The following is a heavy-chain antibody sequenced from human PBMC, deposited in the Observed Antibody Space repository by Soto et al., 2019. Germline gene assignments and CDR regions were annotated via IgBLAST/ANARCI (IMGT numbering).Heavy chain of an antibody. J-gene: IGHJ4*02. CDR1: GYTFTGYY. CDR3: ARTSSSSWYYFDY. D-gene: IGHD6-13*01. V-gene: IGHV1-2*02. CDR2: INPNSGGT. Sequence: ASVKVSCKASGYTFTGYYMHWVRQAPGQGLEWMGWINPNSGGTNYAQKFQGGVTMTRDTSISTAYMELSRLRSDDTAVYYCARTSSSSWYYFDYWGQGTLVTVSS.